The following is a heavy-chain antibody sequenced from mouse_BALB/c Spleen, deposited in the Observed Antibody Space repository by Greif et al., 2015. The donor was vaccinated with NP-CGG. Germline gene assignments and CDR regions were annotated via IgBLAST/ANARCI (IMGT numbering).Heavy chain of an antibody. V-gene: IGHV5-9-3*01. CDR2: ISSGGSYT. CDR3: ALPWFAY. CDR1: GFTFSSYA. J-gene: IGHJ3*01. Sequence: EVHLVESGGGLVKPGGSLKLSCAASGFTFSSYAMSWVRQTPEKRLEWVATISSGGSYTYYPDSVKGRFTISRDNAKNTLYLQMSSLRSEDTAMYYCALPWFAYWGQGTLVTVSA.